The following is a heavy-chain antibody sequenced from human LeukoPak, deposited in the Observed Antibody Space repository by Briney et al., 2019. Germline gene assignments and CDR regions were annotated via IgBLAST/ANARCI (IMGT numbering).Heavy chain of an antibody. V-gene: IGHV1-8*03. CDR2: MNPNSGNT. J-gene: IGHJ4*02. CDR3: TMLNPYGDSFDY. Sequence: ATVKVSCKASGYIFTGYYMHWVRQATGQGLEWMGWMNPNSGNTGYAQKFQGRVTITRNTSISTAYMELSSLRSEDTAVYYCTMLNPYGDSFDYWGQGTLVTVSS. D-gene: IGHD4-17*01. CDR1: GYIFTGYY.